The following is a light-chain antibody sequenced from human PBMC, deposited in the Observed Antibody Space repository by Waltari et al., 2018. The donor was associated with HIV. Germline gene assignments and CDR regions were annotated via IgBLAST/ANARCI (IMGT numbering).Light chain of an antibody. Sequence: QSVLTQPPSVSAAPGQKVTISCSGSSSNIENNYVSWYQQLPGTAPKLLIYETTRRPSGIPDRTSGSKSGTSATLGITRLQTGDEADYYCATWDSILTAGVFGGGTKLTVL. J-gene: IGLJ2*01. CDR3: ATWDSILTAGV. V-gene: IGLV1-51*02. CDR1: SSNIENNY. CDR2: ETT.